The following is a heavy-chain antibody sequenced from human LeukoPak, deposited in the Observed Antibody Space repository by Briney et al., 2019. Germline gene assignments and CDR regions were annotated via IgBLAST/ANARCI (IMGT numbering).Heavy chain of an antibody. J-gene: IGHJ4*02. CDR1: GGSISSYY. D-gene: IGHD6-19*01. CDR2: IYYSGST. V-gene: IGHV4-59*08. Sequence: SETLSLTCTVSGGSISSYYWSWIRQPPGKGLEWIGYIYYSGSTNYNPSLKSRVIISVDTSKNQFSLRVSSVTAADTAVYYCASGYSSGWYSWWGQGTLVTVSS. CDR3: ASGYSSGWYSW.